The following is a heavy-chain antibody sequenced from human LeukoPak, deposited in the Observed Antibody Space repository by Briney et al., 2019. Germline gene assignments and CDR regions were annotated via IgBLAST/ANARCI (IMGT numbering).Heavy chain of an antibody. CDR2: ISSSSSTI. CDR3: TRETGATDS. V-gene: IGHV3-48*01. D-gene: IGHD1-26*01. CDR1: GFTFSSYA. J-gene: IGHJ4*02. Sequence: PGGSLRLSCAASGFTFSSYAMHWVRQAPGKGLEWVSYISSSSSTIYYADSVKGRFTISRDNSKNMLYLQMNSLRAEDTGLYYCTRETGATDSWGQGALVTVSS.